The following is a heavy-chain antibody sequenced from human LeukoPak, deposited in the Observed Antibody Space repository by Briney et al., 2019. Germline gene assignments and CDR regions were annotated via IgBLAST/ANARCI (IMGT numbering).Heavy chain of an antibody. CDR2: INHSGST. D-gene: IGHD3-10*01. CDR1: GGSFSGYY. J-gene: IGHJ4*02. Sequence: SETLSLTCAVYGGSFSGYYWSWIRQPPGKGLEWIGEINHSGSTNYNPSLKSRVTISVDASKNQFSLKLSSVTAADTAVYYCARGRSYYYGSGSLNDYWGQGTLVTVSS. CDR3: ARGRSYYYGSGSLNDY. V-gene: IGHV4-34*01.